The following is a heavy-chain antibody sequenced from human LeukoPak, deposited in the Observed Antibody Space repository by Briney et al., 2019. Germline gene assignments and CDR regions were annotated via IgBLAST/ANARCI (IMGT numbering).Heavy chain of an antibody. CDR2: IIPIFGTA. D-gene: IGHD3-10*01. CDR1: GGTFSSYA. J-gene: IGHJ3*02. V-gene: IGHV1-69*05. CDR3: AREVTMVRGVIHSDAFDI. Sequence: ASVKVSCKASGGTFSSYAISWVRQAPGQGLEWMGGIIPIFGTANYAQKFQGRVTITTDESTSTAYMELSSLISEDTAVYYCAREVTMVRGVIHSDAFDIWGQGTMVTVSS.